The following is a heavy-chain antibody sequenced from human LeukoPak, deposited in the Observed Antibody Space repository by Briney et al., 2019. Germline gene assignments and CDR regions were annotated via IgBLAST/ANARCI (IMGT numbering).Heavy chain of an antibody. J-gene: IGHJ4*02. V-gene: IGHV4-31*03. CDR2: IYYSGST. D-gene: IGHD6-13*01. Sequence: SQTLSLTCTVSGGSISSGGYYWSWIRQHPGKGLEWIGYIYYSGSTYYNPSLKSRVTISVDTSKNQFSLKLSSVTAADTAVYYCARIGVSYQQLKHIAAASTSHFVDYWGQGTLVTVSS. CDR1: GGSISSGGYY. CDR3: ARIGVSYQQLKHIAAASTSHFVDY.